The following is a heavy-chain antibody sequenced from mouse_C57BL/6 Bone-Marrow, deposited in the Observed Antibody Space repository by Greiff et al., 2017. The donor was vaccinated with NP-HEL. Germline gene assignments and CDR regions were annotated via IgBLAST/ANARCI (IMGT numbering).Heavy chain of an antibody. V-gene: IGHV1-64*01. CDR3: ARSRVYYGSSSFAY. CDR2: IHPNSGST. J-gene: IGHJ3*01. Sequence: QVQLQQPGAELVKPGASVKLSCKASGYTFTSYLMHWVKQRPGQGLEWIGMIHPNSGSTNYNEKFKSKATLTVDKSSSTAYMQLSSLTSEDSAVYYCARSRVYYGSSSFAYWGQGTLVTVSA. CDR1: GYTFTSYL. D-gene: IGHD1-1*01.